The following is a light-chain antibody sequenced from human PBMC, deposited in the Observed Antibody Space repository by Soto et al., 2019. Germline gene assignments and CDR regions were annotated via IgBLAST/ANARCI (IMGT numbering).Light chain of an antibody. CDR3: QPYGSFWT. V-gene: IGKV1-5*03. J-gene: IGKJ1*01. CDR1: QSISNS. Sequence: DIQMTQSPSTLSASVGDRVTITCRATQSISNSLAWYQQKPGKAPKLLIYKASSLESGVPSRFSGSGSGTEFTLTSTSLQPDDFASYYCQPYGSFWTFGQGTKVESK. CDR2: KAS.